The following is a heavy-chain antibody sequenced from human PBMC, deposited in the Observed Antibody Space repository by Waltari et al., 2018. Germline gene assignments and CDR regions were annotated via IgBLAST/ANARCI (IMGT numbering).Heavy chain of an antibody. CDR1: GYTLTELS. Sequence: QVQLVQSGAEVKKPGASVKVSCKVSGYTLTELSMHWVRQAPGKGLEWMGGFDPEECETIYAQKFQGRVTMTDDTSTDTAYMELSSLRSEDTAVYYCATNLAEGWNPHAFDIWGQGTMVTVSS. J-gene: IGHJ3*02. CDR3: ATNLAEGWNPHAFDI. D-gene: IGHD1-1*01. CDR2: FDPEECET. V-gene: IGHV1-24*01.